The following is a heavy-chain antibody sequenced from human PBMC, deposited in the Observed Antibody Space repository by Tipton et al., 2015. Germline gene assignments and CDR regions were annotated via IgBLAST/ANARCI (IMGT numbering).Heavy chain of an antibody. Sequence: GLVKPSENLSLTCTVSGGSVTSGSYYWSWIRQPPGKGLEWIGYISYTDGAHYNPALKSRVTISVDTSKNQFSLTVTSVTAADTAVYYCARSRYTVTPDSWGQGTLVTVSS. CDR3: ARSRYTVTPDS. CDR2: ISYTDGA. J-gene: IGHJ4*02. D-gene: IGHD4-17*01. V-gene: IGHV4-61*01. CDR1: GGSVTSGSYY.